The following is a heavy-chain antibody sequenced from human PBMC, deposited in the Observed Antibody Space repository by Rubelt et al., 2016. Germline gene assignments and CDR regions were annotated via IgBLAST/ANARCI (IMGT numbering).Heavy chain of an antibody. CDR1: GFTFSSYG. J-gene: IGHJ4*02. CDR2: ICSGGST. V-gene: IGHV3-53*01. Sequence: LRLSCAASGFTFSSYGMHWVRQAPGKGLEWVSVICSGGSTYYADSVKGRFTISRDNSKNTLYLQMNSLRAEDTAVYYCARDPGLDYWGQGTLVTVSS. CDR3: ARDPGLDY.